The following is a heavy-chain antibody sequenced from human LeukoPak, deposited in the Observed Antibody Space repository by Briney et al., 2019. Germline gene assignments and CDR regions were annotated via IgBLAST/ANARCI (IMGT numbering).Heavy chain of an antibody. Sequence: PGRSLRLSCAASGFTFSSYGMHWVRQAPGKGLEWVAVIWYDGSNKYYADSVKGRFTISRDNSKNTLYLQMNSLRAEDTAVYYCASPLPIQQEPDHLPLDYWGQGTLVTVSS. CDR1: GFTFSSYG. J-gene: IGHJ4*02. D-gene: IGHD5-18*01. V-gene: IGHV3-33*01. CDR3: ASPLPIQQEPDHLPLDY. CDR2: IWYDGSNK.